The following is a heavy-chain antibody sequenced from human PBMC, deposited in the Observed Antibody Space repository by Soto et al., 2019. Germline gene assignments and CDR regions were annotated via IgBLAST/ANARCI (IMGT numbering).Heavy chain of an antibody. CDR3: AKGYSTSSLKYYFDY. D-gene: IGHD6-6*01. CDR2: ISWNSGNI. Sequence: EVQLVDSGGDLVQPGRSLRLSCAASGFTFDDYAMHWVRQAPGKGLEWVSGISWNSGNIGYADSVKGRFTISRDNAKNTRYLQMSSLRAEDTAFYYSAKGYSTSSLKYYFDYWGQGTLVTVSS. V-gene: IGHV3-9*01. J-gene: IGHJ4*02. CDR1: GFTFDDYA.